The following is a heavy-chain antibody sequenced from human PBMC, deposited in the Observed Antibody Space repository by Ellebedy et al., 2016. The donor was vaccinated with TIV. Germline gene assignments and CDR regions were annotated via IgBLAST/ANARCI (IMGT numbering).Heavy chain of an antibody. CDR1: GFTFSGYS. J-gene: IGHJ4*02. V-gene: IGHV3-21*01. Sequence: GGSLRLSCSASGFTFSGYSMNWVRQAPGKGLEWVSSISSRSSYIYYADSVQGRFTISRDNAKTSLYLQMNSLRAEDTAVYYCARGASGTSYFDYWGQGTLVTVSS. D-gene: IGHD3-10*01. CDR2: ISSRSSYI. CDR3: ARGASGTSYFDY.